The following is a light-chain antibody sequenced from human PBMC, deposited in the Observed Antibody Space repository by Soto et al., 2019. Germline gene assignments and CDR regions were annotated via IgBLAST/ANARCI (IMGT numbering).Light chain of an antibody. CDR3: QQYNDWPQT. CDR1: QSVSSN. V-gene: IGKV3-15*01. J-gene: IGKJ1*01. Sequence: EIVMTQSPATLSVSPGERATLSCRASQSVSSNLAWYQQKPGQAPRLLIYGASNRATGVPARFSGSGSGTDFTLTISSLQSEDFAIYYCQQYNDWPQTFGQGTRVEIK. CDR2: GAS.